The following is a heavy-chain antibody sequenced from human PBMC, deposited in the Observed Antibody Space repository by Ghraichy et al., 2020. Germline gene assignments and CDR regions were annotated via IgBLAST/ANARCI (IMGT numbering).Heavy chain of an antibody. CDR1: GFTFSDYG. V-gene: IGHV3-30*18. J-gene: IGHJ4*02. CDR3: AKPPTLIGNAY. Sequence: LSLTCVASGFTFSDYGMHWVRQAPGKGLEWVTFISYDGSNEYYADSVKGRFTVSRDNSKNTLFLQMSSLRHEDTAVYYCAKPPTLIGNAYWGQGTLVSVSS. CDR2: ISYDGSNE. D-gene: IGHD1-26*01.